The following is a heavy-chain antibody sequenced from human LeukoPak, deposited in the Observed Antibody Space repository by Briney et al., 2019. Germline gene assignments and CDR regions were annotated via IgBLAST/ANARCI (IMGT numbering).Heavy chain of an antibody. V-gene: IGHV1-8*01. J-gene: IGHJ5*02. CDR1: GYTFTSYD. D-gene: IGHD2-2*01. Sequence: GALVKVSCKASGYTFTSYDINWVRQATGQGLEWKGWMNPNSGNTGYAQKFQGRVTMTRNTSISTAYMELSSLRSEDTAVYYCARGLLRYCSSTSCSDNWFDPWGQGTLVTVSS. CDR3: ARGLLRYCSSTSCSDNWFDP. CDR2: MNPNSGNT.